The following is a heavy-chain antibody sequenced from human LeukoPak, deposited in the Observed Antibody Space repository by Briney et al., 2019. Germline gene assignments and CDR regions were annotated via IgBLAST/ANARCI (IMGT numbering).Heavy chain of an antibody. CDR3: ARVVLGATFYFDY. V-gene: IGHV1-2*02. J-gene: IGHJ4*02. CDR2: INPNSGGT. CDR1: GYTFTGYY. Sequence: ASVKVSCKASGYTFTGYYMHWVRQAPGQGLEWMGWINPNSGGTNYAQKFQGRVTMTRDTSISTAYMELSSLRSDDTDVYYCARVVLGATFYFDYWGQGTLVTVSS. D-gene: IGHD1-26*01.